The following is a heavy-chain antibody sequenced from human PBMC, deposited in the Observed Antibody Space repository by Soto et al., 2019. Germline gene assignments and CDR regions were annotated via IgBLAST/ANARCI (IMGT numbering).Heavy chain of an antibody. CDR3: ARVRTGYFDY. D-gene: IGHD3-9*01. J-gene: IGHJ4*02. V-gene: IGHV4-59*11. Sequence: SDTLSLTCTLSGGAINDHYWSFIRQPPGKGLEWIGYIYYNGNTNYNPSLESRVTISVDRSRNQFSLRLTSLTAADTAVYYCARVRTGYFDYWGRGALVTVSS. CDR1: GGAINDHY. CDR2: IYYNGNT.